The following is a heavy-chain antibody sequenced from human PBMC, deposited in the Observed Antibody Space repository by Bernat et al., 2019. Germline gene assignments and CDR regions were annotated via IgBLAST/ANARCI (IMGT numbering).Heavy chain of an antibody. CDR2: IKGDGSET. V-gene: IGHV3-7*03. CDR3: VRDTDY. CDR1: GFNFRSSW. J-gene: IGHJ4*02. Sequence: EVQLVESGGDLVQPGGSLTLSCAASGFNFRSSWMRWIRQAPGKGLEWVANIKGDGSETYYVDAVKGRFTISRDNTKNSMYLQMKSLRAEDTALYYCVRDTDYWGQGTLVTVSS.